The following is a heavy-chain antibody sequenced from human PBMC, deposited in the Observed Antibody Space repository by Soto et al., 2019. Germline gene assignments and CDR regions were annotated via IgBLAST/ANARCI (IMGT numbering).Heavy chain of an antibody. J-gene: IGHJ4*02. Sequence: GGSLRLSCAASGFTFSSYWMSWVRQAPGKGLEWVANIKQDGSEKYYVDSVKGRFTISRDNAKNSLYLQMNSLRAEDTAVYYCARVKAGSTADFDYWGQGTLVTVSS. CDR2: IKQDGSEK. V-gene: IGHV3-7*03. CDR3: ARVKAGSTADFDY. D-gene: IGHD6-19*01. CDR1: GFTFSSYW.